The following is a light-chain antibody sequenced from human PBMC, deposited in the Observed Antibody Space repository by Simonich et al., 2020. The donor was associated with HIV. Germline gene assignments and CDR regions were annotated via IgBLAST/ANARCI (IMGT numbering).Light chain of an antibody. Sequence: IVMTQSPATLSVAPGERATLSCRASQSVSRNLAWYQQKPGQAPRLLIFDASTRATGVPAKFSGSGSGTEFTLTISSIQSEDFAVYYCQQYNNRPLTFGGGTKVEIK. CDR2: DAS. J-gene: IGKJ4*01. CDR3: QQYNNRPLT. CDR1: QSVSRN. V-gene: IGKV3-15*01.